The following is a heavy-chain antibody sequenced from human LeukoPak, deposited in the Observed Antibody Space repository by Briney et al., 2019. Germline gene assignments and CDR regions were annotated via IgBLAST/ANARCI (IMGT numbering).Heavy chain of an antibody. Sequence: SETLSLTCTVSGASISSGGYYWNWIRQPPGKGLEWIGYIHHSGSTYYNPSLKGRVTISVDRSKNQVSLDLSSVTAADTAVYHCARERGSYYRDAFDIWGQGTLVTVSS. CDR3: ARERGSYYRDAFDI. CDR1: GASISSGGYY. CDR2: IHHSGST. J-gene: IGHJ3*02. V-gene: IGHV4-30-2*01. D-gene: IGHD1-26*01.